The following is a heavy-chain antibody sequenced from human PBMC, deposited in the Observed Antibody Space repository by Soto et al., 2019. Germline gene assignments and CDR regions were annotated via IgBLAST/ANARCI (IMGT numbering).Heavy chain of an antibody. CDR3: AREGDSSSWGTNYYYCYGMDV. CDR2: IIPIFGTA. CDR1: GGTFSSYA. V-gene: IGHV1-69*01. Sequence: QVQLVQSGAEVKKPGSSVKVSCKASGGTFSSYAISWVRQAPGQGLEWMGGIIPIFGTANYAQKFQGRVTITADESTSTAYMELSSLRSEDTAVYYCAREGDSSSWGTNYYYCYGMDVWGQGTTVTVSS. J-gene: IGHJ6*02. D-gene: IGHD6-13*01.